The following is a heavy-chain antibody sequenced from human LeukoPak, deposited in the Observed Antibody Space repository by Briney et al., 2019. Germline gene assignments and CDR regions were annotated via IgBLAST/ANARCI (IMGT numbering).Heavy chain of an antibody. CDR1: GGSFSGYY. V-gene: IGHV4-34*01. D-gene: IGHD5-18*01. J-gene: IGHJ3*02. CDR2: INHSGST. CDR3: GGGYSYGDAFDI. Sequence: SETLSLTCAVYGGSFSGYYWSWIRQPPGKGLEWIGEINHSGSTNYNPSLKSRVTISVDTSKNQFSLKLSSVTAADTAVYYCGGGYSYGDAFDIWGQGTMVTVSS.